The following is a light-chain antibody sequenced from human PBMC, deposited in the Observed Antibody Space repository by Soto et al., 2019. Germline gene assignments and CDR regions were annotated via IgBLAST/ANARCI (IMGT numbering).Light chain of an antibody. Sequence: EIVLTQSPGTLSLSPGERATLSCRASQSVSSSYLAWYQQKPGQAPRPLICGASSRATGIPDRFSGSGSGTDFTLTISRLEPEDFALYYCQQYGSSPRTFGQGTKVEIK. V-gene: IGKV3-20*01. CDR2: GAS. CDR1: QSVSSSY. J-gene: IGKJ1*01. CDR3: QQYGSSPRT.